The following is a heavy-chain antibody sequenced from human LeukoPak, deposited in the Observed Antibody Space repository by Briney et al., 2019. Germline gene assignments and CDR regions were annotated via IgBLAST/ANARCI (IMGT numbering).Heavy chain of an antibody. CDR1: GGSISSSSYY. CDR2: IYYSGST. Sequence: SETLSLTCTVSGGSISSSSYYWGWIRQPPGKGPEWIGSIYYSGSTYYNPSLKSRVTISVDTSKNQFSLKLSSVTAADTAVYYCANAVTTDYSNYGGAFDYWGQGTLVTVSS. J-gene: IGHJ4*02. CDR3: ANAVTTDYSNYGGAFDY. V-gene: IGHV4-39*01. D-gene: IGHD4-11*01.